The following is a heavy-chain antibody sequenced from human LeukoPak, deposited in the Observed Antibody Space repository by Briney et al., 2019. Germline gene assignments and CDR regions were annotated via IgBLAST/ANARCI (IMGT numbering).Heavy chain of an antibody. CDR3: ARLPPVRDAFDI. D-gene: IGHD3-10*01. V-gene: IGHV4-34*01. J-gene: IGHJ3*02. Sequence: PSETLSLTCAVYGGSFSGYYWSWIRQPPGKGLEWIGEINHSGSTNYNPSLKSRVTISVDTSKIQFSLKLSSVTAADTAVYYCARLPPVRDAFDIWSQGTMVTVSS. CDR1: GGSFSGYY. CDR2: INHSGST.